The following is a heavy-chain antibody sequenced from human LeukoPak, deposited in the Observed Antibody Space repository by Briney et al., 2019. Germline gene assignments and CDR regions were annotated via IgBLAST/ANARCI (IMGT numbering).Heavy chain of an antibody. CDR2: INHSGST. CDR3: ARARGPNWNYFTWFDP. D-gene: IGHD1-7*01. J-gene: IGHJ5*02. V-gene: IGHV4-34*01. Sequence: SETLSLTCAVYGGSFSGYYWSWIRQPPGKGLEWIGEINHSGSTNYNPSLKSRVTISVDTSKNQFSLKLSSVTAADTAVYYCARARGPNWNYFTWFDPWGQGTLVTVSS. CDR1: GGSFSGYY.